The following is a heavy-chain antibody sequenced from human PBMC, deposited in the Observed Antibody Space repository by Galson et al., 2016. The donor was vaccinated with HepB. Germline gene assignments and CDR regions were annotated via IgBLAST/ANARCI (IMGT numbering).Heavy chain of an antibody. J-gene: IGHJ6*03. CDR1: GFGFSDYW. D-gene: IGHD1-26*01. CDR3: ARECRGWCVVGGDTPYKHDLDV. CDR2: INQDGSEK. Sequence: SLRLSCAVSGFGFSDYWMTWVRQAPGKGLEWVANINQDGSEKNSVDSMKGRFTISRDNAKNSMYLQMNTLRAEDTAVYYCARECRGWCVVGGDTPYKHDLDVWGKGTTVTVSS. V-gene: IGHV3-7*03.